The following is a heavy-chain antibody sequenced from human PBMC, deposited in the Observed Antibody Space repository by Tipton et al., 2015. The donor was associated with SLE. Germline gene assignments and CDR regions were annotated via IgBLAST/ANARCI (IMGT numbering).Heavy chain of an antibody. CDR1: GGSISSGSYY. J-gene: IGHJ4*02. D-gene: IGHD5-12*01. Sequence: TLSLTCTVSGGSISSGSYYWGWIRQPPGKGLEWIGSIFYTGSTYYNPSLKSRVSFSIDTSKHQFSLKLNSVTAADTAVYYCARRHYSGPFDSWGQGTLVTVSS. CDR3: ARRHYSGPFDS. V-gene: IGHV4-39*07. CDR2: IFYTGST.